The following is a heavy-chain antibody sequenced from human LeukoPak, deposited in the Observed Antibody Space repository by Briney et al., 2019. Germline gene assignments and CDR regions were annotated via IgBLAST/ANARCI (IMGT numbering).Heavy chain of an antibody. Sequence: AASVKVSCKVSGYTFSTYDINWVRQATGQGLEWMGWMNPDSGETGYAQKFQGRLTMTRSISISTAYMELTDLTSEDTAVYYCVRVLRDTSHYAFWGQGTLVSVSS. CDR1: GYTFSTYD. CDR2: MNPDSGET. D-gene: IGHD4-11*01. J-gene: IGHJ4*02. V-gene: IGHV1-8*02. CDR3: VRVLRDTSHYAF.